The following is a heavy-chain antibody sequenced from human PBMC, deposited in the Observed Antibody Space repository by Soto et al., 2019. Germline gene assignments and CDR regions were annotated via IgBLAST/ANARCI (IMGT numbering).Heavy chain of an antibody. Sequence: PSETLSLTCAVYGGSFSGYYWSWIRQPPGKGLEWIGEINHSGSTNYNPSLKSRVTISVDTSKNQFSLKLSSVTAADTAVYYCARGYYDFWSGYYRRYYYYYGMDVWGQGTTVTVSS. CDR3: ARGYYDFWSGYYRRYYYYYGMDV. D-gene: IGHD3-3*01. CDR2: INHSGST. CDR1: GGSFSGYY. J-gene: IGHJ6*02. V-gene: IGHV4-34*01.